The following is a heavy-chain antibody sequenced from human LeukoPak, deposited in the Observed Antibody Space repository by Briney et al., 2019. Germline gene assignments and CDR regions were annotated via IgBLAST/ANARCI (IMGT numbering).Heavy chain of an antibody. CDR3: ARGRTLVLTPAAIPYYFDC. CDR1: GFTFSRYW. D-gene: IGHD2-8*01. CDR2: IKQDGSET. Sequence: GGSLRLSCAASGFTFSRYWMTRVRQVPGKGLEWVANIKQDGSETHYVDSVKGRFSISRDNAKNSLYLQMNSLRAEDTAVYYCARGRTLVLTPAAIPYYFDCGGQGTLVTVSS. V-gene: IGHV3-7*04. J-gene: IGHJ4*02.